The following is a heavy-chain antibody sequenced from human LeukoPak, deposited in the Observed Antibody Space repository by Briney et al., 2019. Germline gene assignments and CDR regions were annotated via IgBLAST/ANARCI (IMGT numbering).Heavy chain of an antibody. Sequence: SETLSLTCTVSGGSISSYFWSWVRQPPGKGLEWIGYIYYSGSTNYNPSLKSRVTISVDTSKNQFSLKLRSVTAADTAVYYCGRDYGDYPYWYFDPWGRGTVVTVSS. J-gene: IGHJ2*01. CDR2: IYYSGST. D-gene: IGHD4-17*01. CDR1: GGSISSYF. V-gene: IGHV4-59*08. CDR3: GRDYGDYPYWYFDP.